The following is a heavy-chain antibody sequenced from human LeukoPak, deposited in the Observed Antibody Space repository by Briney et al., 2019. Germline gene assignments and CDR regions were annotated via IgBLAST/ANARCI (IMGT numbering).Heavy chain of an antibody. CDR3: ARGGICSSTGCPTIYYMDV. J-gene: IGHJ6*03. CDR2: INPNSGGT. Sequence: ASVKVSCKASGYTFTGYYMHWVRQAPGQGLEWMGRINPNSGGTNYAQKFQGRVTMTRDTSISTAYMELSRLRSDDTAVYYCARGGICSSTGCPTIYYMDVWGKGTTVTVSS. CDR1: GYTFTGYY. V-gene: IGHV1-2*06. D-gene: IGHD2-2*01.